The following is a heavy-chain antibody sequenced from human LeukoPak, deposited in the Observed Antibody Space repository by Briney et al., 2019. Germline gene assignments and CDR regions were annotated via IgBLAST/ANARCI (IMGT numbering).Heavy chain of an antibody. J-gene: IGHJ4*02. Sequence: SQTLSLTCAISGDSVSSNSAAWNWIRQSPSRGLEWLGRTYYRSKWYNDYAVSVKGRIAINPDTSKNQFSLQLNSVTPEDTAVYYCARAKGRSPLFDYWGQGTLVTVSS. D-gene: IGHD6-13*01. CDR3: ARAKGRSPLFDY. V-gene: IGHV6-1*01. CDR1: GDSVSSNSAA. CDR2: TYYRSKWYN.